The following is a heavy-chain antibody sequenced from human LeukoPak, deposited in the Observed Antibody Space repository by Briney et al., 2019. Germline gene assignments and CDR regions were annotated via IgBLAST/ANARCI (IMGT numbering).Heavy chain of an antibody. CDR2: ISYDGSNK. CDR1: GFTFSSYG. J-gene: IGHJ4*02. V-gene: IGHV3-30*18. D-gene: IGHD5-12*01. CDR3: AKDKRDIVATMEY. Sequence: GGSLRLSCAASGFTFSSYGMHWVRQAPGKGLEWVAVISYDGSNKYYADSVKGRFAISRDNSKNTLYLQMNSLRAEDTAVYYCAKDKRDIVATMEYWGQGTLVTVSS.